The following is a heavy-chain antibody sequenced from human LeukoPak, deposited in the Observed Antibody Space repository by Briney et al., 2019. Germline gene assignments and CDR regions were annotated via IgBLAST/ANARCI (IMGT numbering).Heavy chain of an antibody. V-gene: IGHV4-39*01. Sequence: QLQLQDSGPGLVKPSETLSLTCTVSGGSISSSSYYWGWIRQPPGKGLEWIGSIYYSGSTYYNPSLKSRVTISVDTSKNQFSLKLSSVTAADTAVYYCARQRHYGSGSYPDYWGQGTLVTVSS. CDR3: ARQRHYGSGSYPDY. CDR1: GGSISSSSYY. CDR2: IYYSGST. D-gene: IGHD3-10*01. J-gene: IGHJ4*02.